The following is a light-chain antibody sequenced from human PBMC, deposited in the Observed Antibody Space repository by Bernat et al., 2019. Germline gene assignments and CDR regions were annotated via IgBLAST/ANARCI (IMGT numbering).Light chain of an antibody. CDR1: QVIGTY. CDR3: QQLDNFPIT. CDR2: GAS. V-gene: IGKV1-9*01. Sequence: DIQLTQSPSFLSASVGDRVTITCRTSQVIGTYLAWYHQKPGKAPHLLLYGASTLQSGVPSRFIGSGSGTEFTLTISSMQPEDSATYYCQQLDNFPITFGQGTRLEIK. J-gene: IGKJ5*01.